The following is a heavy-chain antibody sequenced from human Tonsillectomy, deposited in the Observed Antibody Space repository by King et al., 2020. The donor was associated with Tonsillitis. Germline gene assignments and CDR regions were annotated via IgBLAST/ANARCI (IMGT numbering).Heavy chain of an antibody. CDR3: ARDIDPYYYGSSGYYEAFDI. Sequence: VQLVESGAEVKKPGASMKVSCKASGYSFSDYYINWVRQAPGQGLEWMGWINPNTGGTNSAQKFQGRVTMTRDMSISTAYMELRRLRSDDTAVYYCARDIDPYYYGSSGYYEAFDIWGQGTMVTVSS. D-gene: IGHD3-22*01. CDR1: GYSFSDYY. J-gene: IGHJ3*02. V-gene: IGHV1-2*02. CDR2: INPNTGGT.